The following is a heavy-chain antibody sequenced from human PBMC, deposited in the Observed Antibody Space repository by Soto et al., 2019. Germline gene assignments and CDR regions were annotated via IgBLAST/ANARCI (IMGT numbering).Heavy chain of an antibody. J-gene: IGHJ6*02. CDR3: ARGYSYGNYYYNMDV. CDR2: ISTYNGNT. CDR1: GYTFTSYD. D-gene: IGHD5-18*01. V-gene: IGHV1-18*01. Sequence: ASVKVSCKASGYTFTSYDISWVRQAPGQGLEWMGWISTYNGNTNYAQKLQGRVTMTTDTSTSTAYMELRSLRSDDTAVYYCARGYSYGNYYYNMDVWGQGTTVT.